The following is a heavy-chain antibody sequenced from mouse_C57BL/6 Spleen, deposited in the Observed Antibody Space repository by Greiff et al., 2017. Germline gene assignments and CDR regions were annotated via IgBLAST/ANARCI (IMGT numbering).Heavy chain of an antibody. CDR1: GYTFTSYT. CDR3: ARLGGGYYYFDY. D-gene: IGHD2-3*01. Sequence: QVQLQQPGAELARPGASVKMSCKASGYTFTSYTMHWVKQRPGQGLEWIGYINPSSGYTKYNQKFKDKATLTADKSSSTAYMQLSSLTSEDSAVYYCARLGGGYYYFDYWGQGTTLTVSS. V-gene: IGHV1-4*01. CDR2: INPSSGYT. J-gene: IGHJ2*01.